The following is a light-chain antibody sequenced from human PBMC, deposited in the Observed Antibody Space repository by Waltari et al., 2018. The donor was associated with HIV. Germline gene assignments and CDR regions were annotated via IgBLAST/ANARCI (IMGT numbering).Light chain of an antibody. CDR3: QQSYGSPWT. CDR2: AAS. Sequence: DIQMTQSPSSLSASVGDRVTITCRASQSISSYLNWYQKKPGKAPKLLIYAASSLQSVVPSRFSGSGSGTDFTLTISSLQPEDFATYYCQQSYGSPWTFGQGTKVEIK. J-gene: IGKJ1*01. V-gene: IGKV1-39*01. CDR1: QSISSY.